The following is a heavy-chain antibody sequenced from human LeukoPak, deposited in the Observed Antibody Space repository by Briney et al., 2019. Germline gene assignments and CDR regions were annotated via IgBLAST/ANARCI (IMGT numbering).Heavy chain of an antibody. CDR2: ISSSSSYI. J-gene: IGHJ4*02. D-gene: IGHD1-1*01. CDR1: GSTFSSYS. Sequence: GGSLRLSCAASGSTFSSYSMNWVRQAPGKGLEWVSSISSSSSYIYYADSVKGRLTISRDNAKNSLYLQMNSLRAEDTAVYYCARGHWTPAAAFDYWGQGTLVTVSS. CDR3: ARGHWTPAAAFDY. V-gene: IGHV3-21*01.